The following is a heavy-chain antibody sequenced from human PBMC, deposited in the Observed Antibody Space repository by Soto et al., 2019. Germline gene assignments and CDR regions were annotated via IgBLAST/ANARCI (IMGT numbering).Heavy chain of an antibody. D-gene: IGHD7-27*01. CDR2: IYSGGTT. Sequence: EVQLVESGGALVQPGGSLRLSCAASGFTVSNNYMSWVRQAPGKGLEWVSLIYSGGTTSYADSVKGRCTISRDSSKNTLNLQMNSLRAEDTAVYYCARNSGSKLGPRTAGEGHWGQGTLVTVSS. CDR3: ARNSGSKLGPRTAGEGH. J-gene: IGHJ4*02. CDR1: GFTVSNNY. V-gene: IGHV3-66*01.